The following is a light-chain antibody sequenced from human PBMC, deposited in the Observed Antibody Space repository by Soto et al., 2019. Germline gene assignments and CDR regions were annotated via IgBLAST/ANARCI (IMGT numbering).Light chain of an antibody. CDR1: QDITTY. J-gene: IGKJ1*01. Sequence: IQLTQSPLSLSASIGDRVSITCRASQDITTYIAWYQQKSGRPPKVLIYAASTLEGGVPSRFSGSGSGTEFTLTISSLQPDDFATYYCQQYNSYSFGQGTKV. CDR2: AAS. CDR3: QQYNSYS. V-gene: IGKV1-9*01.